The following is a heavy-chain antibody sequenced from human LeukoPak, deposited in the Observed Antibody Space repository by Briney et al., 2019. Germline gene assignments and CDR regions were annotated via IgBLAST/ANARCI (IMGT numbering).Heavy chain of an antibody. CDR3: AKNRGAGSHYYYHMNV. V-gene: IGHV3-30-3*02. CDR2: ISYDGGTK. Sequence: PGGSLRLSCAASGFTFSDYPMHWVRQAPGKGLEWVTVISYDGGTKDYADSVKGRFTISRDNSKDTLYLQLNSLRAEDTAVYYCAKNRGAGSHYYYHMNVWGKGTTVTVSS. J-gene: IGHJ6*03. CDR1: GFTFSDYP. D-gene: IGHD1-26*01.